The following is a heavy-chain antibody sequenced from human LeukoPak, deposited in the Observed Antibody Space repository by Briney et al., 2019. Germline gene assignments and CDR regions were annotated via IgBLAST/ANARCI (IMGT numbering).Heavy chain of an antibody. CDR3: ARAEIYYYGSGSPDY. J-gene: IGHJ4*02. V-gene: IGHV3-74*01. CDR2: INSDGSST. D-gene: IGHD3-10*01. Sequence: GGSLRLSCAASGLTFSRSWMHWVRQAPGKGLVWVSRINSDGSSTNYADSAKGRFTISRDNAKNTLYLQMNSLRAEDTAVYYCARAEIYYYGSGSPDYWGQGTLVTVSS. CDR1: GLTFSRSW.